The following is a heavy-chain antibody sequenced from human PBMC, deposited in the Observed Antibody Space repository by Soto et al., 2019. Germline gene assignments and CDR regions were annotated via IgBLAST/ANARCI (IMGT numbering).Heavy chain of an antibody. CDR1: GFTFSSYA. J-gene: IGHJ4*02. CDR2: ISYDGSNK. Sequence: GGSLRLSCAASGFTFSSYAMHWVRQAPGKGLEWVAGISYDGSNKYYADSVKGRFTISRDNSKNTLYLQMNSLRAEDTAAFYCARGPSSLTRFDYWGQGTLVTVSS. V-gene: IGHV3-30-3*01. D-gene: IGHD2-2*01. CDR3: ARGPSSLTRFDY.